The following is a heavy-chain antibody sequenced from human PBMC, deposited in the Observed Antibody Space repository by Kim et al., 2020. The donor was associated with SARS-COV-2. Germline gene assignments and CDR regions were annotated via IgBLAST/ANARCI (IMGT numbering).Heavy chain of an antibody. V-gene: IGHV5-51*01. CDR2: IYPGDSDT. J-gene: IGHJ5*02. D-gene: IGHD3-10*01. Sequence: GESLKISCKGSGYSFTSYWIGWVRQMPGKGLEWMGIIYPGDSDTRYSPSFQGQVTISADKSISTAYLQWSSLKASDTAMYYCARLVTMVRGVMDWFDPWGQGTLVTVSS. CDR3: ARLVTMVRGVMDWFDP. CDR1: GYSFTSYW.